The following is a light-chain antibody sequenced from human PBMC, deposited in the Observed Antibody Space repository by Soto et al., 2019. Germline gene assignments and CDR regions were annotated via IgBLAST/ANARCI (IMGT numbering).Light chain of an antibody. J-gene: IGKJ1*01. Sequence: DIQMTQSPSPLSASVGDTVTITCRASQTISGWLAWYQQRPGKAPNLLIFDASTLESGVPSRFSGSGSGTTFTLTISSLQSDDVATYYCQHYNSYSEAFGQGTKVDIK. CDR1: QTISGW. CDR3: QHYNSYSEA. V-gene: IGKV1-5*01. CDR2: DAS.